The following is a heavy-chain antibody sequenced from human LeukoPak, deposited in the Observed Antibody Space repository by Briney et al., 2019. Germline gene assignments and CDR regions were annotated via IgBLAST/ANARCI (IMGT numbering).Heavy chain of an antibody. V-gene: IGHV3-23*01. CDR2: ISGSGGST. CDR1: GFTFSSYA. Sequence: GGSLRLSCAASGFTFSSYAMSWVRQAPGKGLEWASAISGSGGSTYYAESVKGRFTISRDNSKNTLYLQMNSLRAEDTAVYYCAKHEATIHYYYYGMDVWGQGTTVTVSS. CDR3: AKHEATIHYYYYGMDV. J-gene: IGHJ6*02. D-gene: IGHD5-12*01.